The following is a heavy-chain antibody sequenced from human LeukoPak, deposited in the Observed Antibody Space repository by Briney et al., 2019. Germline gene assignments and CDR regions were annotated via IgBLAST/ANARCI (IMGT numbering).Heavy chain of an antibody. CDR2: MNPNSGNT. D-gene: IGHD1-26*01. J-gene: IGHJ4*02. CDR1: GYTFTSYD. Sequence: GASVKVSCKAFGYTFTSYDINWVRQATGQGLEWMGWMNPNSGNTGYAQKFQGRVTMTRNTSISTAYMELSSLRSEDTAVYYCARDVGATLDFDYWGQGTLVTVSS. V-gene: IGHV1-8*01. CDR3: ARDVGATLDFDY.